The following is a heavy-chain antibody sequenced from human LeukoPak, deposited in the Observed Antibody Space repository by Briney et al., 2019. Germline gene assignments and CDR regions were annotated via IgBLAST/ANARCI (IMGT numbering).Heavy chain of an antibody. V-gene: IGHV4-59*01. CDR3: ARNYYDSSGYYSPSFQH. Sequence: SETLSLTCTVSGGSISSYYWSWIRQPPGKGLEWIGYIYYSGSTNYNPSLKSRVTISVDTSKNQFSLKLSSVTAADTAVYYCARNYYDSSGYYSPSFQHWGQGTLVTVSS. D-gene: IGHD3-22*01. CDR1: GGSISSYY. CDR2: IYYSGST. J-gene: IGHJ1*01.